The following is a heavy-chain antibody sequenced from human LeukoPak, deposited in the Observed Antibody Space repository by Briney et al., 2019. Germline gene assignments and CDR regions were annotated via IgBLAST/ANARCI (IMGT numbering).Heavy chain of an antibody. V-gene: IGHV3-30*02. J-gene: IGHJ4*02. CDR2: IRYDGSNK. Sequence: PGGSLRLSCAASGFTFGSYGMHWVRQAPGKGLEWVAFIRYDGSNKYYADSVKGRFTISRDNSKNTLYLQMNSLRAEDTAVYYCAKGTGTTLEYYFDYWGQGTLVTVSS. CDR1: GFTFGSYG. D-gene: IGHD1-1*01. CDR3: AKGTGTTLEYYFDY.